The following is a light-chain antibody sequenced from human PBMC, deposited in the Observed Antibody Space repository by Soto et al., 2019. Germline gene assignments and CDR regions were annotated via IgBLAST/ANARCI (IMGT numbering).Light chain of an antibody. CDR1: SSDVGGYNY. V-gene: IGLV2-11*01. Sequence: QSALTQPRSVSGSPGQSVTISCTGTSSDVGGYNYVSWYQQHPGKAPKLMIYDVSKRPSGVPDRFSGSKSGNTASLTISGLQAADEADYYCCSYAGSRVVFGGGTKLTVL. CDR3: CSYAGSRVV. J-gene: IGLJ2*01. CDR2: DVS.